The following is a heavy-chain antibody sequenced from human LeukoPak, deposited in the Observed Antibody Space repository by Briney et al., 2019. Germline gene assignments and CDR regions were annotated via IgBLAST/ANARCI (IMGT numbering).Heavy chain of an antibody. Sequence: GGSLQISCRASGYSSTSYWIGWVRHLPGKGLLWLGLFYRGDSDTRYSPSFQGQVTISADKSISTAYLQWSSLKASDTAMYYCASGALSLPFFDYWGQGTLVTVSS. CDR1: GYSSTSYW. D-gene: IGHD2/OR15-2a*01. V-gene: IGHV5-51*01. CDR2: FYRGDSDT. J-gene: IGHJ4*02. CDR3: ASGALSLPFFDY.